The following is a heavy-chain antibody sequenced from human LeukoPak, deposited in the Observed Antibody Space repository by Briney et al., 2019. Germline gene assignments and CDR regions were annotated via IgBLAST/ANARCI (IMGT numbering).Heavy chain of an antibody. CDR3: ARSQSQSGSYRYYFAY. CDR1: GVSVGSAGYY. CDR2: MCYTANS. J-gene: IGHJ4*02. Sequence: PSETLSLTCSVSGVSVGSAGYYWTWIRQPPGKGLEWIGYMCYTANSNYNPFLKSRVTMSLDPSQNEFSLRLTSVTAADTAVYYCARSQSQSGSYRYYFAYWGQGILVTVSS. D-gene: IGHD1-26*01. V-gene: IGHV4-61*08.